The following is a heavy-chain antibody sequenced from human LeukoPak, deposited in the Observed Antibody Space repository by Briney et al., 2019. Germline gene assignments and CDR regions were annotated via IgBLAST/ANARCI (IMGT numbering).Heavy chain of an antibody. CDR3: ARGSSGWYGAFDI. CDR1: GFTFSSYW. D-gene: IGHD6-19*01. V-gene: IGHV3-74*01. Sequence: PGGSLRLSCAASGFTFSSYWMHWVPQAPGKGLVWVSRINSDGSSTRYADSVKGRFTISRENAKNTLYLQMNSLGAEDTAVYYCARGSSGWYGAFDIWGQGTMVTVSS. J-gene: IGHJ3*02. CDR2: INSDGSST.